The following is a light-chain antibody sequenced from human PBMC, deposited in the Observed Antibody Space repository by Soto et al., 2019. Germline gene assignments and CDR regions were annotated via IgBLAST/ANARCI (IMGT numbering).Light chain of an antibody. CDR3: CSYAGSYSQVV. J-gene: IGLJ2*01. CDR2: DVS. Sequence: QSALTQPRSVSGSPGQSVTISCTGTSSDVGGYNYVSWYQQHPGKAPKLMIYDVSKRPSGVPDRFSVSKSGNTASLTISGHQAEDEADYYCCSYAGSYSQVVFGGGTKLTVL. V-gene: IGLV2-11*01. CDR1: SSDVGGYNY.